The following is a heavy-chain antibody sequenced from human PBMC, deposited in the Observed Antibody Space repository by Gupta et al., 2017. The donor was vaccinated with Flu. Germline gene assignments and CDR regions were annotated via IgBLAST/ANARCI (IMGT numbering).Heavy chain of an antibody. Sequence: PGGSLRLSCAASGFSFSTYWMSWVRQAPGEGLEWVSYISSSGTVMYYADSVKGRFTLSRDNTKNSLFLQMNRLRDEDTAVYYCARHKADRSGYVAFEIWGQGTMVTVSS. V-gene: IGHV3-11*01. J-gene: IGHJ3*02. CDR3: ARHKADRSGYVAFEI. CDR2: ISSSGTVM. D-gene: IGHD3-22*01. CDR1: GFSFSTYW.